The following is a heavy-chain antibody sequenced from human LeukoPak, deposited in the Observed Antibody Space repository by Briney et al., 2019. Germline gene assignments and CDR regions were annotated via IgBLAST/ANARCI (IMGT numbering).Heavy chain of an antibody. Sequence: GGSLRLSCAASGFTFSSYAMYWVRQAPGKGLEWVAVISYDGSNKYYADSVKGRFTISRDNSKNTLYLQMNSLRAEDTAVYYCARDGGSGSYYNPYYYGMDVWGQGPTVTVSS. V-gene: IGHV3-30-3*01. D-gene: IGHD3-10*01. CDR3: ARDGGSGSYYNPYYYGMDV. CDR1: GFTFSSYA. J-gene: IGHJ6*02. CDR2: ISYDGSNK.